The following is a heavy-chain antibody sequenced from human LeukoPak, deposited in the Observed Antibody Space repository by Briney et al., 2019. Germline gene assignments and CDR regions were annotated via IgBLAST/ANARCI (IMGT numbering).Heavy chain of an antibody. CDR2: ISFDGSNT. CDR3: ARGYCSGGSCYRLDY. Sequence: PGGSLRLSCAASGFTFSTYAMHWVRQAPGKGLEWVAVISFDGSNTYYPDSVKGRFTISRDNSKNTLYLQMNSLRAEDTAVYYCARGYCSGGSCYRLDYWGQGTLVTVSS. J-gene: IGHJ4*02. CDR1: GFTFSTYA. D-gene: IGHD2-15*01. V-gene: IGHV3-30-3*01.